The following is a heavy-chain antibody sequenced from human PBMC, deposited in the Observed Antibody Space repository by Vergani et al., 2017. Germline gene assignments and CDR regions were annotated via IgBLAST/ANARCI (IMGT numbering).Heavy chain of an antibody. CDR3: ARPLGQQLVARIAY. J-gene: IGHJ4*02. Sequence: EVHLLESGGGQVEAGGSLRLSCVASGFTFSNSAMSWVRQTSGKGLEWVSAISGHCDRTYYADSVKGRFTISRDNSKNTLYLQMNSLRAEDTAVYYCARPLGQQLVARIAYWGQGTLVTVSS. CDR1: GFTFSNSA. V-gene: IGHV3-23*01. D-gene: IGHD6-13*01. CDR2: ISGHCDRT.